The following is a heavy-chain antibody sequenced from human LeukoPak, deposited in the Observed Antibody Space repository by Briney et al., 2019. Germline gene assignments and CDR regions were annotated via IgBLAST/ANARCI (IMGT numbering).Heavy chain of an antibody. J-gene: IGHJ5*02. CDR1: GFTFSSYW. Sequence: GESLKISCKGSGFTFSSYWIGWVRQVPGQGLEWMGLIYPGDSDTRYGPSFQGQVTISANNAINTAYLQWSSLKASDTAMYYCARRQFLSSGWTDYNCFDPWGQGTLVIVSS. CDR3: ARRQFLSSGWTDYNCFDP. CDR2: IYPGDSDT. D-gene: IGHD6-25*01. V-gene: IGHV5-51*01.